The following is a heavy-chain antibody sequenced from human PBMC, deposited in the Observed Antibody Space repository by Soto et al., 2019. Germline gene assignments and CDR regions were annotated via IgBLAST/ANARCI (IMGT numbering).Heavy chain of an antibody. CDR1: GGTFRNLA. CDR3: ARRSVSHSNAFDF. V-gene: IGHV1-69*01. J-gene: IGHJ3*01. CDR2: FIPIIGGG. Sequence: QVQLVQSGAEVKKPGSSVRVSCKASGGTFRNLAINWVRQAPGQGLEWMGGFIPIIGGGINAQKFQGRVTITSDEYTSTAYMELSSLKSEDTAMYFGARRSVSHSNAFDFWGQGTMVTVSS. D-gene: IGHD2-15*01.